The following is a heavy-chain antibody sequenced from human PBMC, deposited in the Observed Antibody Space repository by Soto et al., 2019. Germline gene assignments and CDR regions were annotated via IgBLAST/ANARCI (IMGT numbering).Heavy chain of an antibody. CDR2: IIPIFGTA. J-gene: IGHJ3*02. Sequence: GASVKVSCKASGGTFSSYAISWVRQAPGQGLEWKGGIIPIFGTANYAQKFQGRVTITADESTSTAYMELSSLRSEDTAVYYCARGQCQGVATENCSGGSCYSVVAFDIWGQGTMVTV. CDR1: GGTFSSYA. V-gene: IGHV1-69*13. D-gene: IGHD2-15*01. CDR3: ARGQCQGVATENCSGGSCYSVVAFDI.